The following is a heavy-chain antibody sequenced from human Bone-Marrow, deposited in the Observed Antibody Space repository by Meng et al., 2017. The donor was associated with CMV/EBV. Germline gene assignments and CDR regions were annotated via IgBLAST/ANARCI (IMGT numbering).Heavy chain of an antibody. D-gene: IGHD2-2*02. Sequence: SLRLSCAASGFTFSSYWMSWVRQAPGKGLEWVANIKQDGSEKYYVDSVKGRFTISRDNAKNSLYLQMNSLRAEDTAVYYCARDMGPGDCSSTSCYIEKYYYYYGMDVWGQGTTVTVSS. J-gene: IGHJ6*02. CDR3: ARDMGPGDCSSTSCYIEKYYYYYGMDV. CDR1: GFTFSSYW. V-gene: IGHV3-7*01. CDR2: IKQDGSEK.